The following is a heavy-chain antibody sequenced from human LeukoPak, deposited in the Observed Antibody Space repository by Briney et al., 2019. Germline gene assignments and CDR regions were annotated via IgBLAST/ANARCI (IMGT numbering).Heavy chain of an antibody. D-gene: IGHD5-24*01. CDR1: GGSFSGYY. J-gene: IGHJ4*02. CDR2: INHSGST. V-gene: IGHV4-34*01. CDR3: TRLARRDAYTEHY. Sequence: SETLSLTCAVYGGSFSGYYWSWIRQPPGKGLEWIGEINHSGSTNYNPSLKSRVTISVDTSKNQFSLKLSSVTAADTAVYYCTRLARRDAYTEHYWGQGTLVTVSS.